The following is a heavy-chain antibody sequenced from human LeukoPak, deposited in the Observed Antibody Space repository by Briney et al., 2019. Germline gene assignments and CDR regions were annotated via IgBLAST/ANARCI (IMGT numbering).Heavy chain of an antibody. Sequence: QPGGSLRLSCAASGFTFSSFGMHWVRQAPGKGLEWISFIRYDGSNKYYADSVKGRFTISRDNAKNSLYLQMNSLRAEDTAVYYCARLVGATAYYYYGMDVWGQGTTVTVSS. D-gene: IGHD1-26*01. V-gene: IGHV3-30*02. CDR2: IRYDGSNK. CDR3: ARLVGATAYYYYGMDV. CDR1: GFTFSSFG. J-gene: IGHJ6*02.